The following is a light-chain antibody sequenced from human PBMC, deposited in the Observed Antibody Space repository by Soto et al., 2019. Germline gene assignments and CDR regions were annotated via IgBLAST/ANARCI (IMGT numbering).Light chain of an antibody. V-gene: IGLV2-14*01. Sequence: QSSLTEPASVSGSPGQSITISCTGTSSDVGGYNYVSWYQQHPGKAPKLMIYDVSNRPSGVSNRFSGSKSGNKASLTISGLQAEYEADYYCSSYTSSSPYVFGTGTKLTAL. CDR3: SSYTSSSPYV. CDR1: SSDVGGYNY. CDR2: DVS. J-gene: IGLJ1*01.